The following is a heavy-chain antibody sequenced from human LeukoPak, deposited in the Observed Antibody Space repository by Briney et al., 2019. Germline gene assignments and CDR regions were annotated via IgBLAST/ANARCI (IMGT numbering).Heavy chain of an antibody. V-gene: IGHV1-18*01. CDR2: ISAYNGNT. CDR3: ARDPYYDSSGYYLD. CDR1: GYTFTSYG. D-gene: IGHD3-22*01. Sequence: ASVKVSCKASGYTFTSYGISWVRQAPGQGLEWMGWISAYNGNTNYAQKLQGRVTMTTDTSTSTAYMELRSLRSDDTAVYYCARDPYYDSSGYYLDWGQGTLVTVSS. J-gene: IGHJ4*02.